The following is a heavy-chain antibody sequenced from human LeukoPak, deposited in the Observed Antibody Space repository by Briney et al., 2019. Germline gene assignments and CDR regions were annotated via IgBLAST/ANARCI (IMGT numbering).Heavy chain of an antibody. CDR1: GGSISSSSYY. D-gene: IGHD2-15*01. V-gene: IGHV4-39*01. CDR3: ARLGGSHVKFDY. J-gene: IGHJ4*02. CDR2: IYYSGST. Sequence: PSETLSLTCTVSGGSISSSSYYWGWIRQPPGKGLEWIGSIYYSGSTYYNPSLKSRVTISVDTSKNQFSLKLSSVTAADTAVYYCARLGGSHVKFDYWGQGTLVTVSS.